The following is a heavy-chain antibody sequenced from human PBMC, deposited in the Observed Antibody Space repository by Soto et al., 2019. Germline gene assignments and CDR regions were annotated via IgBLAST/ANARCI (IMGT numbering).Heavy chain of an antibody. D-gene: IGHD2-15*01. V-gene: IGHV4-30-4*01. CDR1: GDSISTVDYF. J-gene: IGHJ5*01. CDR3: ARGRYCLTGRCFPNWFDS. CDR2: IYKSATT. Sequence: SETLSLTCSVSGDSISTVDYFWAWIRQPPGRALEYIGYIYKSATTYYNPSFEGRVAISLDTSKSHFSLNVTSVTAADTAVYFCARGRYCLTGRCFPNWFDSWGQGTLVTVSS.